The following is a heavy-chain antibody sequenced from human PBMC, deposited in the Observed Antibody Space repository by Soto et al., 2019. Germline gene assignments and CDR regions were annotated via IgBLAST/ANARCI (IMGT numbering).Heavy chain of an antibody. CDR1: GFTFSSYG. CDR2: ISYDGSNK. Sequence: QVQLVESGGGVVQPGRSLRLSCAASGFTFSSYGMQWVRQAPGKGLEWVAVISYDGSNKYYADSVKGRFTISRDNSKNTLHLQMISLRAEGTAVYSCVRAPHSGSEIDYWGQGPLVTVS. V-gene: IGHV3-30*03. J-gene: IGHJ4*02. D-gene: IGHD5-12*01. CDR3: VRAPHSGSEIDY.